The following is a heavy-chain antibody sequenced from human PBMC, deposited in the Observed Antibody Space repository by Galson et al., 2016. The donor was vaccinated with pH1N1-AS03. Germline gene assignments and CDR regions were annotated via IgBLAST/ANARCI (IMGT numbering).Heavy chain of an antibody. CDR2: ISAYNGNT. J-gene: IGHJ6*02. CDR3: AKVGGEGYNWYFYGMDV. CDR1: GYTFTSYG. D-gene: IGHD5-24*01. Sequence: SGYTFTSYGITWVRQAPGQGLEWMGWISAYNGNTKYAQKFPGRVTMTTDTSTSTAYMELRSLRSDDTAVYYCAKVGGEGYNWYFYGMDVWGQGTPVTVSS. V-gene: IGHV1-18*01.